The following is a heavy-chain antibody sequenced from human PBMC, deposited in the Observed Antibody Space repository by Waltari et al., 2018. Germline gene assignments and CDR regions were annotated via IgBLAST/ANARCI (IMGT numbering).Heavy chain of an antibody. Sequence: QVQLVQSGAEVQKPGSSVKFSCKASGGTLSSYAIRWVRQARGQGLEWIGGIIPIVGTANYAQKFQGRVTITADESTSTAYMELCSLRSEDTSVYYCARDSGNAPHFDLCGRGTLVTVSS. CDR3: ARDSGNAPHFDL. V-gene: IGHV1-69*01. CDR1: GGTLSSYA. CDR2: IIPIVGTA. D-gene: IGHD5-12*01. J-gene: IGHJ2*01.